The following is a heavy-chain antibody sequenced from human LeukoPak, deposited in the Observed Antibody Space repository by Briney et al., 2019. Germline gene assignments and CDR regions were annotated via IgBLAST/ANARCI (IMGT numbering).Heavy chain of an antibody. J-gene: IGHJ3*02. D-gene: IGHD3-10*01. Sequence: ASVKVSCKASGYTFTSYGISWVRQAPGQGLEWMGWISAYNGNTNYAQKLQGRVTMTTDTSTSTAYMELRSLRSDDTAVYYCNAMGQGLDAFDIWGQGTMVTVSS. CDR2: ISAYNGNT. CDR3: NAMGQGLDAFDI. CDR1: GYTFTSYG. V-gene: IGHV1-18*01.